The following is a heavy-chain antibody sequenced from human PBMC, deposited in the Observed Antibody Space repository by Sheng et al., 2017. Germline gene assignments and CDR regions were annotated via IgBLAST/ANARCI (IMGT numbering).Heavy chain of an antibody. CDR3: ARRPFFPAASVWGAFDI. J-gene: IGHJ3*02. CDR2: INHSGST. Sequence: QVQLQQWGAGLLKPSETLSLTCAVYGGSFSGYYWSWIRQPPGKGLEWIGEINHSGSTNYNPSLKSRVTISVDTSKNQFSLKLSSVTAADTAVYYCARRPFFPAASVWGAFDIWGQGTMVTVSS. CDR1: GGSFSGYY. V-gene: IGHV4-34*01. D-gene: IGHD3-16*01.